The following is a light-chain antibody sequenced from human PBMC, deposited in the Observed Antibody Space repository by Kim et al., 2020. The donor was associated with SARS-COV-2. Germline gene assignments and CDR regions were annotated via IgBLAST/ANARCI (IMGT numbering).Light chain of an antibody. CDR1: QSLLYTSNNQNY. CDR2: WAS. V-gene: IGKV4-1*01. CDR3: QQYYSSPIT. J-gene: IGKJ5*01. Sequence: DIVMTQSPDSLAVSLGERATINCKSSQSLLYTSNNQNYMAWYQQKPGQPPLPLIYWASTRHSGVPDRFSGSGSGTDFTLTISSLQAEDVAVYYCQQYYSSPITFGQRTRLEIK.